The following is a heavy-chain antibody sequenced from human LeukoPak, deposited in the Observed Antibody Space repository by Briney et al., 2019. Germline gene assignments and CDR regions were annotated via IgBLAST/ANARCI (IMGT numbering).Heavy chain of an antibody. D-gene: IGHD1-1*01. CDR1: GFTFSTYW. CDR3: TRDHWRSFDY. CDR2: IKQDGSEE. J-gene: IGHJ4*02. Sequence: GGSLRLSCAASGFTFSTYWMNWVRQAPGKGLEWVASIKQDGSEEYYVDSVKGRFTISRDNSKNSLYLQMNSLRAEDTAVYYCTRDHWRSFDYWGQGTLVTVSS. V-gene: IGHV3-7*01.